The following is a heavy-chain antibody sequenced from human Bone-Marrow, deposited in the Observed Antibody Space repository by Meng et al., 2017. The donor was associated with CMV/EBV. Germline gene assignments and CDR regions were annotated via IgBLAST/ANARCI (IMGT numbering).Heavy chain of an antibody. CDR2: IYYNGNT. Sequence: GSLRLSCTVSGDSISNYYWSWIRQPPGKGLEWIGYIYYNGNTNYNPSLKSRVTMSEDTSKNQFSLKLSSVTAADTAVYYCARTKYYNFWTGYYPLLDALDIWGQGTMVTVSS. CDR1: GDSISNYY. J-gene: IGHJ3*02. CDR3: ARTKYYNFWTGYYPLLDALDI. D-gene: IGHD3-3*01. V-gene: IGHV4-59*01.